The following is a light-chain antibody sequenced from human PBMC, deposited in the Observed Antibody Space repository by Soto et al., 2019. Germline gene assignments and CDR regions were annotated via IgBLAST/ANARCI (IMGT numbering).Light chain of an antibody. CDR2: EVR. Sequence: QSALTQPASVSGSPGQSITVSCTGTSSDIGGYNYVSWYQQHPGKAPKLMIYEVRNRPSGVSNRFSGSKSGNTASLTISGLQAEDEADYYCSSFTSGALYVFGTGTRSPS. CDR3: SSFTSGALYV. V-gene: IGLV2-14*01. J-gene: IGLJ1*01. CDR1: SSDIGGYNY.